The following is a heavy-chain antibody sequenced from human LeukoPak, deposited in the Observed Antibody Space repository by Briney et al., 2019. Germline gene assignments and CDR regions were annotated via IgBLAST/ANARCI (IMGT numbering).Heavy chain of an antibody. Sequence: SDTLSLTCTVSGGSISSYYWSWIRQPPGKGLEWSGYIYYSGSTNYNPSLKSRVTISVDTSKNQFSLKLSSVTTADTAVYYCARLHDYVWGSYRYNYFDYWGQGTLVTVSS. CDR3: ARLHDYVWGSYRYNYFDY. D-gene: IGHD3-16*02. V-gene: IGHV4-59*07. CDR1: GGSISSYY. J-gene: IGHJ4*02. CDR2: IYYSGST.